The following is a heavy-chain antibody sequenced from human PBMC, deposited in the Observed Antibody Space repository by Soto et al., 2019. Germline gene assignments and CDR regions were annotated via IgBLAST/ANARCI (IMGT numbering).Heavy chain of an antibody. CDR1: GGSISSFY. V-gene: IGHV4-59*01. CDR3: ASYRGALYFES. Sequence: SETLSLTCTVSGGSISSFYWSWIRQSPGKGLEWIAYIYNNESTDYNPSLGGRVSMSVETSKSQFSLKLTSVTVADTAVYYCASYRGALYFESWGPGILVTVSS. J-gene: IGHJ4*02. CDR2: IYNNEST. D-gene: IGHD3-16*01.